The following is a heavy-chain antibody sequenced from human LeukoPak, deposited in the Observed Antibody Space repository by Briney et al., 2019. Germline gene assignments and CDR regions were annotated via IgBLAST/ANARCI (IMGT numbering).Heavy chain of an antibody. Sequence: GGSLRLSCAASGFTFSSYSMNWVRQAPGKGLEWVSSISSSSSYTYYADSVKGRFTISRDNAKNSLCLQMNSLRAEDTAVYYCARTLIFGVVITNMDVWGKGTTVTVSS. V-gene: IGHV3-21*01. CDR1: GFTFSSYS. CDR2: ISSSSSYT. CDR3: ARTLIFGVVITNMDV. D-gene: IGHD3-3*01. J-gene: IGHJ6*03.